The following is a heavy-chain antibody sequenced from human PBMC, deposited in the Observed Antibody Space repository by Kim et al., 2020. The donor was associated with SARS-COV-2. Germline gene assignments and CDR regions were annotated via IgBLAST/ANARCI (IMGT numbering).Heavy chain of an antibody. CDR2: ISDDGRKK. D-gene: IGHD3-22*01. CDR1: GFTFSTYA. V-gene: IGHV3-30*18. J-gene: IGHJ3*02. CDR3: AKDMDYDSSGIDM. Sequence: GGSLRLSCEASGFTFSTYAMHWVGQAPGKGLEWVASISDDGRKKDYADSVRGRFSVSRDDSENTLDLQMSGLRPDDTAVYFCAKDMDYDSSGIDMWGQGTMVTVSS.